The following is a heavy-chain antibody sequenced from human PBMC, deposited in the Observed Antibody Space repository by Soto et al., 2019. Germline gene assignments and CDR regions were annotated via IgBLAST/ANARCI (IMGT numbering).Heavy chain of an antibody. J-gene: IGHJ6*02. V-gene: IGHV3-30*18. CDR3: AKDREFTYYTQPNYYYYGMDV. D-gene: IGHD3-10*01. CDR1: GCTFSGFG. CDR2: ISYDGRNK. Sequence: GGALRVSCAAAGCTFSGFGMRRVCQSRGKGLERVAVISYDGRNKYYADSVKGRFTTSRDNSKNTLYLQMNSLRAEDTAVYYCAKDREFTYYTQPNYYYYGMDVWGQGPTVTVSS.